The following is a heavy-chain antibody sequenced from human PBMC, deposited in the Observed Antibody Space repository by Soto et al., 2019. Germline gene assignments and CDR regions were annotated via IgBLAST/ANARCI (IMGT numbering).Heavy chain of an antibody. J-gene: IGHJ4*02. D-gene: IGHD3-16*01. CDR1: GGSISSSSYY. CDR3: ARLGGWGSLPPIDY. V-gene: IGHV4-39*07. CDR2: IYYSGST. Sequence: SETLSLTCTVSGGSISSSSYYWGWIRQPPGKGLEWIGSIYYSGSTNYNPSLKSRVTISVDTSKNHFSLKLSSVTAADTAVYYCARLGGWGSLPPIDYWGQETLVTVSS.